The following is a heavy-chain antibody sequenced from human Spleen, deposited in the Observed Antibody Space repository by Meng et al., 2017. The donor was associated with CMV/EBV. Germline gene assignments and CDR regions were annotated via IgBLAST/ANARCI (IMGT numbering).Heavy chain of an antibody. CDR1: GGSISSYF. CDR3: ARGDDYDDSSGYFRGAFDI. CDR2: IYYSGST. Sequence: SETLSLTCTVSGGSISSYFWSWIRQPPGKGLEWIGYIYYSGSTNYNPSLKSRVTISVDTSKNQFSLKLSSVTAADTAVYYCARGDDYDDSSGYFRGAFDIWGQGTMVTVSS. J-gene: IGHJ3*02. V-gene: IGHV4-59*01. D-gene: IGHD3-22*01.